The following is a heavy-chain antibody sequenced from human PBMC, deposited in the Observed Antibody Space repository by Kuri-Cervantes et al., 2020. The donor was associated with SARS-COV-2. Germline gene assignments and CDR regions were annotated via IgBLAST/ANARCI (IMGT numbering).Heavy chain of an antibody. CDR2: ISGSGGST. CDR3: AKDRVGVQDF. D-gene: IGHD2-21*01. J-gene: IGHJ4*02. Sequence: GESLKISCAASGFTFSSYAMSWARQAPGKGLGWVSAISGSGGSTYYADSVKGRFTISRDNSQNTLYLHMKSLRSEDTAMYYCAKDRVGVQDFWGQGTLVTVSS. V-gene: IGHV3-23*01. CDR1: GFTFSSYA.